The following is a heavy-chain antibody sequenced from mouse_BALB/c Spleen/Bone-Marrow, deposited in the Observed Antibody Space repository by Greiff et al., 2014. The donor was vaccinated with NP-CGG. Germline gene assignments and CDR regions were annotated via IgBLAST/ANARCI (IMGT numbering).Heavy chain of an antibody. Sequence: VKLMESGPGLVAPSQSLSITCTISGFSLTSYGVHWVRQPPGKGLEWLVVIWSDGSTTYNSALQSRLSISKDNSKSQVFLKMNSLQTDDTAMYYCARCYYGYAMDYWGQGTSVTVSS. D-gene: IGHD1-1*01. CDR1: GFSLTSYG. CDR3: ARCYYGYAMDY. J-gene: IGHJ4*01. CDR2: IWSDGST. V-gene: IGHV2-6-1*01.